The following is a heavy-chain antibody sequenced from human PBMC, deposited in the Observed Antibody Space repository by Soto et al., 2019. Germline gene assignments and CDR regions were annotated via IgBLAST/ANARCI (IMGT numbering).Heavy chain of an antibody. Sequence: QVQLVESGGGVVQPGRSLRLFCAASEFIFSGYAMHWVRQAPGKGLEWVAVISYDGNTKYYADSVKGRFTVSRDNSKNTLYVQMNNLSAEDTAMYYCAKDTSAYEIDYWGQGTLVTVSS. CDR2: ISYDGNTK. V-gene: IGHV3-30-3*01. CDR3: AKDTSAYEIDY. D-gene: IGHD5-12*01. J-gene: IGHJ4*02. CDR1: EFIFSGYA.